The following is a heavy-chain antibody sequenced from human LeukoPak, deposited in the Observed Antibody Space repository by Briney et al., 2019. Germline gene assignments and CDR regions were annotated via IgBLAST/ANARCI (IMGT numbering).Heavy chain of an antibody. CDR1: GFTFTNAW. J-gene: IGHJ4*02. CDR3: AKDDGYNWNSCFDY. V-gene: IGHV3-15*01. Sequence: GGSLRLSCAASGFTFTNAWMSWVRQAPGKGLEWVGRIKSKTDGGTTDYAAPVKGRFTISRDDLKDTLYLQMNSLKTEDTAVYYCAKDDGYNWNSCFDYWGQGTLVTVSS. D-gene: IGHD1-7*01. CDR2: IKSKTDGGTT.